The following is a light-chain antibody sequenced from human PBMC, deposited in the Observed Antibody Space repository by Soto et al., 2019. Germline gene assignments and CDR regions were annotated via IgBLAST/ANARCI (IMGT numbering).Light chain of an antibody. Sequence: DIQMTQSPSTLSASVGDRVTITCRASQSISSWLAWYQQKPGPAPKLLIYKASTLQSGVPSRFSGSGSGTECTLTISSMQPDDSATYYCQQYKDNWTFGQGTKVEIK. CDR2: KAS. J-gene: IGKJ1*01. CDR3: QQYKDNWT. CDR1: QSISSW. V-gene: IGKV1-5*03.